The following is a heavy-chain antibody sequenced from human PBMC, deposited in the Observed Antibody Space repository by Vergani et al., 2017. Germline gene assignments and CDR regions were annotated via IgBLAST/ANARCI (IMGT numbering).Heavy chain of an antibody. CDR1: GGSISSYY. CDR2: IYYSGST. V-gene: IGHV4-59*01. D-gene: IGHD3-3*01. J-gene: IGHJ2*01. CDR3: AGTTRGGYYPDYWYFDL. Sequence: QVQLPESGPGLVKPSETLSLTCTVSGGSISSYYWSWIRQPPGKGLEWIGYIYYSGSTNYNPSHKSRVTIAVDTSKNQFSLKLSSVTAADTAVYYCAGTTRGGYYPDYWYFDLWGRGTLVTVSS.